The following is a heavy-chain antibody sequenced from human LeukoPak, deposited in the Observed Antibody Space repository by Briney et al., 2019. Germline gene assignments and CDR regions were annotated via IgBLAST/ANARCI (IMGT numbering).Heavy chain of an antibody. CDR2: ISSNGGST. CDR3: ARAFRSFYAFDI. V-gene: IGHV3-64*01. J-gene: IGHJ3*02. CDR1: GFTFSSYA. Sequence: GGSLRLSCAASGFTFSSYAMHWVRQAPGKGLEYVSAISSNGGSTYYANSVKGRFTISRDNSKNTLYLQMGSLGAEDMAVYYCARAFRSFYAFDIWGQGTMVTVSS.